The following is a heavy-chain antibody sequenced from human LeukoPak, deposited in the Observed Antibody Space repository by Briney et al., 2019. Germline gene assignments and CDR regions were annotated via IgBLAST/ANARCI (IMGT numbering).Heavy chain of an antibody. CDR3: TTGYSGSYPDFDY. D-gene: IGHD1-26*01. CDR2: IKSKTDGGTT. J-gene: IGHJ4*02. Sequence: GRSLRLSCAASGFTFSNAWMSWVRQAPGKGLEWVGRIKSKTDGGTTDYAAPVKGRFTISRDDSKNTLYLQMNSLKTEDTAVYYCTTGYSGSYPDFDYWGQGTLVTVSS. CDR1: GFTFSNAW. V-gene: IGHV3-15*01.